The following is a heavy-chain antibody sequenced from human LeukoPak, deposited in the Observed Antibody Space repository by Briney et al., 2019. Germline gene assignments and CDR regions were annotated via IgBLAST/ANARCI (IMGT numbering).Heavy chain of an antibody. Sequence: AGSLRPSCSASGFTFSNCSMHCVRQAPGKETEYVSVISSYGDKTYYADSVKGRFTISRDNSKNTVSLQMSSLRGENTAVYYCVKDLYKGYTSSWYYFDYWGQGTLVTVSS. J-gene: IGHJ4*02. D-gene: IGHD6-13*01. CDR2: ISSYGDKT. CDR1: GFTFSNCS. V-gene: IGHV3-64D*06. CDR3: VKDLYKGYTSSWYYFDY.